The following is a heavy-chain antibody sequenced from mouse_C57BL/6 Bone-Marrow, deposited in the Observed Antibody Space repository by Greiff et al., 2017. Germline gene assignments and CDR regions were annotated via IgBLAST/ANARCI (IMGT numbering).Heavy chain of an antibody. CDR1: GYTFTNYW. Sequence: VQLQQSGAELVRPGTSVKMSCKASGYTFTNYWIGWAKQRPGHGLEWIGDIYPGGGYTNYNEKFKGKATLTADKSSSTAYMQFSSLTSEDSAIFYCARRSPCAMDYWCQGTSVTVSS. V-gene: IGHV1-63*01. J-gene: IGHJ4*01. CDR3: ARRSPCAMDY. CDR2: IYPGGGYT.